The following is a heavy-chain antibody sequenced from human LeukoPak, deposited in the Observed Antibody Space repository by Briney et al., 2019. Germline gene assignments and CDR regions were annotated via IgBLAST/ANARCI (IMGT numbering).Heavy chain of an antibody. CDR2: IYYSGST. V-gene: IGHV4-59*12. Sequence: SETLSLTCIVSGGSISSYYWSWIRQPPGKGLEWIGNIYYSGSTNYNPSLKSRVTISVDTSKDQFSLKLSSVTAADTAVYYCARDLISIAARRGWFDPWGQGTLVTVSS. CDR3: ARDLISIAARRGWFDP. J-gene: IGHJ5*02. D-gene: IGHD6-6*01. CDR1: GGSISSYY.